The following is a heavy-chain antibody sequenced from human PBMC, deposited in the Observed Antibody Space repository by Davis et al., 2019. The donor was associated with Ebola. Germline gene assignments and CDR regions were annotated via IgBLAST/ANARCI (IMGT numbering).Heavy chain of an antibody. D-gene: IGHD2/OR15-2a*01. CDR1: GFTFSSYA. Sequence: GGSLRLSCAASGFTFSSYAMHWVRQAPGKGLEWVAVISYDGSNKYYADSVKGRFTISRDNSKNTLYLQMNSLRAEDTAVYYCARAPEDTTLYYYYYGMDVWGQGTTVTVSS. CDR2: ISYDGSNK. CDR3: ARAPEDTTLYYYYYGMDV. J-gene: IGHJ6*02. V-gene: IGHV3-30-3*01.